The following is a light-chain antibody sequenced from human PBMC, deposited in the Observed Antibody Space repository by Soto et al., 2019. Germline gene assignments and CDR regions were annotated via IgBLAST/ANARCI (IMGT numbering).Light chain of an antibody. V-gene: IGLV1-40*01. J-gene: IGLJ1*01. CDR1: SSNIGAGYD. CDR3: QSYDSSLSGYV. Sequence: QSVLTQPPSVSGAPGQRVTISCTGSSSNIGAGYDVHWYQQLPGTAPKLLIYGNSNRPSGVPDRFSGSKSGTSASLAITGLQAEDEADYYCQSYDSSLSGYVFGTWTKGTVL. CDR2: GNS.